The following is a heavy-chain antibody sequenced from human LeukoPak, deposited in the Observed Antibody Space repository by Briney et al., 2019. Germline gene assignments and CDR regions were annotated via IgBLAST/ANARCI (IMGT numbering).Heavy chain of an antibody. D-gene: IGHD3-9*01. V-gene: IGHV3-23*01. Sequence: PGGSLRLSCAAAGFTFNDYSMSWVRQAPGKGLEWVSSISGSGANTYYADSVKGRFTIPRDNSKNTLYLQMNSLRIEDTATYYCAKCQFYNILTGYYRPLDHWGQGVLVTVSS. J-gene: IGHJ5*02. CDR1: GFTFNDYS. CDR3: AKCQFYNILTGYYRPLDH. CDR2: ISGSGANT.